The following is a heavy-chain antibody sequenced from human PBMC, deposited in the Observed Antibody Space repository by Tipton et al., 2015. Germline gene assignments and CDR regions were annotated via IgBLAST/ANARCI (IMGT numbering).Heavy chain of an antibody. J-gene: IGHJ5*01. Sequence: LVQPSETLPLTCTVSSASMNNYYWSWIRQPPGKGLEWIGFIFHNGRTNFSPSLKTRVTMSIDSSKKHFSLNLTSVTAADTAIYYCASVNTGLAFDSWGQGTLITVSS. V-gene: IGHV4-59*01. CDR2: IFHNGRT. CDR1: SASMNNYY. CDR3: ASVNTGLAFDS. D-gene: IGHD5-18*01.